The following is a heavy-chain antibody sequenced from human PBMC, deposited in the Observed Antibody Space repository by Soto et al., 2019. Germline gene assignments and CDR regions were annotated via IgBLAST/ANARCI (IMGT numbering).Heavy chain of an antibody. CDR2: IITILGTA. D-gene: IGHD2-2*01. V-gene: IGHV1-69*14. CDR3: VRHVPAASYYYAMVV. J-gene: IGHJ6*02. CDR1: GGTFSSYA. Sequence: QVQLVQSGAAVKKPGSSVKVACKASGGTFSSYAISWVRQATGQGLEWMGGIITILGTANYAQKFQGRVTITSEKSTCTAYIALSSPRSEDTAVYYCVRHVPAASYYYAMVVWGQGPTVTVSS.